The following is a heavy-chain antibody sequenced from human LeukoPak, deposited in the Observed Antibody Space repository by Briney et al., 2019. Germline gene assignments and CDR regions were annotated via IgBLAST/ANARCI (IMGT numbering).Heavy chain of an antibody. CDR1: GFTFSSSA. CDR2: ISASGGST. D-gene: IGHD2-2*01. Sequence: GGSLRLSCAASGFTFSSSAMSWVRQVPGKGLEWVSGISASGGSTSYADSVRGRFTISRDNSKNTLYVQMNSLRDEDTAVYYCARGNCSTTTCFFNDFWGQGTLVTISS. J-gene: IGHJ4*02. CDR3: ARGNCSTTTCFFNDF. V-gene: IGHV3-23*01.